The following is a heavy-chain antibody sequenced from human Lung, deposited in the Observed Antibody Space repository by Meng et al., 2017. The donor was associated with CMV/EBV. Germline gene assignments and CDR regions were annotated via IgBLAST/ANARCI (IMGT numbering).Heavy chain of an antibody. CDR1: GFTFSSYA. CDR3: AKGSCSSTSCYYDY. V-gene: IGHV3-23*01. J-gene: IGHJ4*02. D-gene: IGHD2-2*01. CDR2: ISGSGGST. Sequence: GESXKISCAASGFTFSSYAMSWVRQAPGKGLEWVSAISGSGGSTYYADSVKGRFTISRDNSKNTLYLQMNSLRAEDTAVYYCAKGSCSSTSCYYDYWGQGTLVTVSS.